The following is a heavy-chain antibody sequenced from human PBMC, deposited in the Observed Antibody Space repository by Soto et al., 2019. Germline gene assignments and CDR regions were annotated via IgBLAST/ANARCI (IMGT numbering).Heavy chain of an antibody. J-gene: IGHJ5*02. Sequence: SLRLSCAASGFTFSGYWMAWVRQAPGKGLEWVASIKQDESEKFYVDSVKGRFTISRDNAKKTVYLQMNGLRAEDTAVYYCARDPGPRAAAIRGLGWFDPWGQGTLVTVSS. CDR3: ARDPGPRAAAIRGLGWFDP. D-gene: IGHD2-2*01. CDR2: IKQDESEK. CDR1: GFTFSGYW. V-gene: IGHV3-7*03.